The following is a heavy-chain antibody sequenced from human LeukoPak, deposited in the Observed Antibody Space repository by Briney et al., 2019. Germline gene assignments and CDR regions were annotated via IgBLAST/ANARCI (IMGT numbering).Heavy chain of an antibody. CDR2: MNPNSGNT. V-gene: IGHV1-8*01. D-gene: IGHD5-18*01. J-gene: IGHJ3*02. Sequence: ASVKVPCKASGYTFTSYDINWVRQATGQGLEWMGWMNPNSGNTGYAQKFQGRVTMTRNTSISTAYMELSSLRSEDTAVYYCARPRAGGYSLGDAFDIWGQGTMVTVSS. CDR3: ARPRAGGYSLGDAFDI. CDR1: GYTFTSYD.